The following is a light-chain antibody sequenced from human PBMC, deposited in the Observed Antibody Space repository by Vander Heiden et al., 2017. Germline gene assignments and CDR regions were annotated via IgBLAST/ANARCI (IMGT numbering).Light chain of an antibody. CDR1: VLAKKD. J-gene: IGLJ3*02. CDR3: YSATDNIGV. CDR2: KDS. Sequence: SYELTQPSSVSVSPGQTARITCSGDVLAKKDARWFQQEPGQAPVLIIYKDSERPSGIPERFSGSSSGTTVTLTISGAQVEDEADYYCYSATDNIGVFGGGTKLTVL. V-gene: IGLV3-27*01.